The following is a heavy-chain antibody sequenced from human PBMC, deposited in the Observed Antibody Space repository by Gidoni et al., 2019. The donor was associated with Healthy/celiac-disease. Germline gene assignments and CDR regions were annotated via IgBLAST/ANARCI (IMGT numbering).Heavy chain of an antibody. CDR2: ISRSSSYI. CDR3: ARASPAHSGSWDNAFDI. D-gene: IGHD1-26*01. Sequence: EVQLVESGGGLVTPGGSLRLYCAASGFTFSSYSMNWVRQAPGQGLELFSSISRSSSYIYYADSVKGRFTISRDNAKNSLYLQMNSLRAEDTAVYYCARASPAHSGSWDNAFDIWGQGTMVTVSS. J-gene: IGHJ3*02. CDR1: GFTFSSYS. V-gene: IGHV3-21*01.